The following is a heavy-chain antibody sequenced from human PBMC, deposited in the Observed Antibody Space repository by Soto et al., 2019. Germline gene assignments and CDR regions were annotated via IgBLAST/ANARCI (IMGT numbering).Heavy chain of an antibody. CDR1: GFTFSSYG. Sequence: QVQLVESGGGVVQPGRSLRLSCAASGFTFSSYGMHWVRQAPGKGLEWVAVISYDGSNKYYADSVKGRFTISRDNSKNTLYLQMNSLRAEDTAVYYCAKDVYSGSYFDYWGQGTLVTVSS. CDR2: ISYDGSNK. D-gene: IGHD1-26*01. V-gene: IGHV3-30*18. CDR3: AKDVYSGSYFDY. J-gene: IGHJ4*02.